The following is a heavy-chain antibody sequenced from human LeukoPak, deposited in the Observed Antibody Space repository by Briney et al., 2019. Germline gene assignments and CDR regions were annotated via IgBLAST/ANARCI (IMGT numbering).Heavy chain of an antibody. D-gene: IGHD2/OR15-2a*01. Sequence: GGSLRLSCASSGFTFSTYGMNWVRQAPEKGLEWVSYISSRSDSENYADSVKGRFTISRDNIRNLLYLQMNSLRAEDTAVYFCARDSTRILGLFDYWGQGTLVTISS. CDR2: ISSRSDSE. CDR3: ARDSTRILGLFDY. CDR1: GFTFSTYG. V-gene: IGHV3-48*01. J-gene: IGHJ4*02.